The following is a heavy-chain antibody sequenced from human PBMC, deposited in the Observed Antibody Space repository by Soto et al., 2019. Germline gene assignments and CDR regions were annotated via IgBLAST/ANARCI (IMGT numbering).Heavy chain of an antibody. CDR1: GGTFSSYT. J-gene: IGHJ4*02. D-gene: IGHD2-8*01. V-gene: IGHV1-69*08. CDR2: IIPILGIA. Sequence: QVQQVQSGAEVKKPGSSVKVYCKASGGTFSSYTISWVRQAPGQGLEWMGRIIPILGIANYAQKFQGRVTMTADKSTSTAYMELSTLRSEDTAVYYCARDRVVHFDYWGQGTLVTVSS. CDR3: ARDRVVHFDY.